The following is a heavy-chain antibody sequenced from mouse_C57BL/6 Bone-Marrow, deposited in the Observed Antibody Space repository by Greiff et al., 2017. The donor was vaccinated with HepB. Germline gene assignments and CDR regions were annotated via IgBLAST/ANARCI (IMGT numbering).Heavy chain of an antibody. V-gene: IGHV5-9*01. CDR3: ARHDWADWFSE. D-gene: IGHD4-1*01. J-gene: IGHJ3*01. CDR1: GFTFSSYT. CDR2: ISGGGGNT. Sequence: EVKVVESGGGLVKPGASLKLSCAASGFTFSSYTMSWVRQTPEKRLEWVATISGGGGNTYYPDSVKGRFTISRDNAKNTLYLQMSSLRSEDTALYYCARHDWADWFSEWGQGTLVTVSA.